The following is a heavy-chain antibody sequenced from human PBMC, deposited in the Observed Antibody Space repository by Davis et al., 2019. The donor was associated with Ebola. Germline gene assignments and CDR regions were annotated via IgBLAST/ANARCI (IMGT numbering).Heavy chain of an antibody. CDR3: VRFFFDL. V-gene: IGHV3-7*03. CDR2: INQDGSEP. Sequence: GESLKISCAASGFNFRSYWMGWLRQAPVKGLEWVANINQDGSEPKYVDSVKGRFTISRDNAKNSLYLQMNSLRAEDTAIYYCVRFFFDLWGQGALVTVSS. J-gene: IGHJ4*02. CDR1: GFNFRSYW.